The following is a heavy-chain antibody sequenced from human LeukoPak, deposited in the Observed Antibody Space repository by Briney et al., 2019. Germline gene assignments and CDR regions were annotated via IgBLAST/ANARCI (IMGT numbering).Heavy chain of an antibody. J-gene: IGHJ3*02. D-gene: IGHD3-22*01. Sequence: SETLSLTCIVSGGSITNSYWSWIRQPPGKGLEWIGYIYYSGSTNYNPSLKSRVTISVDTSKNQFSLKLSSVTAADTAVYYCARGYYGSSGYSDAFDIWGQGTMVTVSS. V-gene: IGHV4-59*12. CDR1: GGSITNSY. CDR3: ARGYYGSSGYSDAFDI. CDR2: IYYSGST.